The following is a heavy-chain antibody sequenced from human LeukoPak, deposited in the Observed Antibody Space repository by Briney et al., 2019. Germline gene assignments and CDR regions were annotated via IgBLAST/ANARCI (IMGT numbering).Heavy chain of an antibody. CDR2: IIPIFGTA. Sequence: ASVKVSCKASGYTFTSYGISWVRQAPGQGLEWMGRIIPIFGTANYAQKFQGRVTITTDESTSTAYMELSSLRSEDTAVYYCARPRGIVAGDAFDIWGQGTMVTVSS. D-gene: IGHD6-25*01. CDR1: GYTFTSYG. CDR3: ARPRGIVAGDAFDI. V-gene: IGHV1-69*05. J-gene: IGHJ3*02.